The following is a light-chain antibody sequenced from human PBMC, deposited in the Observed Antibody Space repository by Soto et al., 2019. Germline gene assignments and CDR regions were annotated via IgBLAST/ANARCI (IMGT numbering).Light chain of an antibody. Sequence: DIQMTQSPSSLSASVGDRVTITCQASQDLRNYLNLFQQKPGKAPKLLIYDASTLEAGVPSRFIASGPGTDFTYTIRSLQPEDLATYYCQQYESLQYTFGQENRLEIK. V-gene: IGKV1-33*01. CDR1: QDLRNY. CDR2: DAS. J-gene: IGKJ2*01. CDR3: QQYESLQYT.